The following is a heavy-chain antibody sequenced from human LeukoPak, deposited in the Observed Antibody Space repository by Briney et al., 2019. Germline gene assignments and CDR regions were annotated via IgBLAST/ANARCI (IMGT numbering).Heavy chain of an antibody. CDR1: GYTFTSYY. Sequence: ASVKVSCKASGYTFTSYYMHWVRQAPGQGLEWMGIINPSGGSTSYAQKFQGRVTMTRDTSTSTVYMELSSLRSEDTAVYYCARDPRGYYDSSGSGYWGQGTLVTVSS. J-gene: IGHJ4*02. V-gene: IGHV1-46*01. CDR2: INPSGGST. CDR3: ARDPRGYYDSSGSGY. D-gene: IGHD3-22*01.